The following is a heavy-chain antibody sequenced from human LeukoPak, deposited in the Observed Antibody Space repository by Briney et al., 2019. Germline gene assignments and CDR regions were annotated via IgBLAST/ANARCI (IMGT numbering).Heavy chain of an antibody. CDR3: ARSARLMKGVVEVTALDD. J-gene: IGHJ4*02. D-gene: IGHD3-3*01. V-gene: IGHV3-48*04. CDR2: LSSSGSAF. CDR1: GFTFSNYW. Sequence: GESLRLSCAASGFTFSNYWMNWVRQAPGKGLEWIAYLSSSGSAFSYADSVKGRFTIARDNAKNSVYLEMNSLRADDTAVYYCARSARLMKGVVEVTALDDWGQGTLVTVSS.